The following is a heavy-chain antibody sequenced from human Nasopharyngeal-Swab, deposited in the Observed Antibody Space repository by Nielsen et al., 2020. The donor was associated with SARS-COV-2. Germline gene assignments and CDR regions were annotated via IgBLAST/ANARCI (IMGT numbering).Heavy chain of an antibody. V-gene: IGHV1-69*02. CDR2: IIPILGIA. J-gene: IGHJ5*02. D-gene: IGHD3-22*01. CDR3: AQSSTSLTYYYDSSGYLLQGWFDP. Sequence: SVKVSCKASGYTFTGYYMHWVRQAPGQGLEWMGRIIPILGIANYAQKFQGRVTITADKSTSTAYMELSSLRSDDTAVYYCAQSSTSLTYYYDSSGYLLQGWFDPWGQGTLVTVSS. CDR1: GYTFTGYY.